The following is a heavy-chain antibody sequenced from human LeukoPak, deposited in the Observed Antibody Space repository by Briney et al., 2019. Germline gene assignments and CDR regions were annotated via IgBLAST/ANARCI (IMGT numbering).Heavy chain of an antibody. CDR1: GYSFTSNW. J-gene: IGHJ4*02. D-gene: IGHD5-12*01. Sequence: GESLKISCKGSGYSFTSNWIGWVRQMPGKGLEWMGKIDPSDSYTNYSPSFQGHVAISADKSISTAYLQWSSLKASDTAMYYCARAPDSDSGYDYFDYWGQGTLVTVSS. V-gene: IGHV5-10-1*01. CDR2: IDPSDSYT. CDR3: ARAPDSDSGYDYFDY.